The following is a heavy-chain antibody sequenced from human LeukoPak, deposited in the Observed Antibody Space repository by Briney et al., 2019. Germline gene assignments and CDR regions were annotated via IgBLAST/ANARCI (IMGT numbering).Heavy chain of an antibody. V-gene: IGHV3-48*01. CDR2: ISSSATTM. CDR1: GFTFSTYT. J-gene: IGHJ4*02. Sequence: GGSLRLSCAASGFTFSTYTMNWVRQSPGKGLEWVSYISSSATTMYYGDSVKGRFTISRDNSNNTLFLRMNSLRPEDTAVYFCAKDIPLDYWGQGTLVTVSS. CDR3: AKDIPLDY.